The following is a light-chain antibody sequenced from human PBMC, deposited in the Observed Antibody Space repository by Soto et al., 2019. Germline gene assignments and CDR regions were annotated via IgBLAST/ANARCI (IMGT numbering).Light chain of an antibody. V-gene: IGKV1-5*01. J-gene: IGKJ5*01. CDR3: QQYNSYSIP. Sequence: DIQMTQSPSTLSASVGDRVTITCRASQSISSWLAWYQQKPGKAPKLLIYDASSLESGVPSRFSGSGSGTEFTLTIRSLQPDDFATYYCQQYNSYSIPYGQGTRLEIK. CDR2: DAS. CDR1: QSISSW.